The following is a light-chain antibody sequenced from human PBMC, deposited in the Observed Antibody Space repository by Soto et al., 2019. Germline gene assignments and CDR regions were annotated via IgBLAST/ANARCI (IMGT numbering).Light chain of an antibody. CDR1: QSISGSY. Sequence: EVVMTQSPATLSVSLGERATLSCRASQSISGSYLAWYQQKRGQAPRLLVYGATTRATGIPDRFSGSGSGSDFTLIISRLEPEDFAVYFCQQYGVSPQSFGPGTKVDIK. V-gene: IGKV3-20*01. J-gene: IGKJ3*01. CDR2: GAT. CDR3: QQYGVSPQS.